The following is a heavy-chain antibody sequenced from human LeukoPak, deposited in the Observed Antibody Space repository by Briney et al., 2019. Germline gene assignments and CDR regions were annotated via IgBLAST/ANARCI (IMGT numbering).Heavy chain of an antibody. CDR3: AKESIAVAGTWGYFDY. V-gene: IGHV3-23*01. D-gene: IGHD6-19*01. Sequence: GGSLRLSCAASGFTFSSYAMGWVRQAPGKGLEWVSAISGSGGSTYYADSVKGRFTISRDNSKNTLYLQMNSLRAEDTAVYYCAKESIAVAGTWGYFDYWGQGTLVTVSP. J-gene: IGHJ4*02. CDR2: ISGSGGST. CDR1: GFTFSSYA.